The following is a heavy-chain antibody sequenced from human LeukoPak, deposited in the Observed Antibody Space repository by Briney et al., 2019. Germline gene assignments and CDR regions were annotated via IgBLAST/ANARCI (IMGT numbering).Heavy chain of an antibody. D-gene: IGHD5-18*01. CDR3: AKAMDTVMPTDFDY. J-gene: IGHJ4*02. V-gene: IGHV3-23*01. Sequence: GGSLRLSCAASGFTFSTFAMSWVRQAPGKGLEWVSGISGSGGSTYYADSVKGRFTISRDNSKNTLYLQMNSLRAEDTAVYYCAKAMDTVMPTDFDYWGQGTLVTVSS. CDR1: GFTFSTFA. CDR2: ISGSGGST.